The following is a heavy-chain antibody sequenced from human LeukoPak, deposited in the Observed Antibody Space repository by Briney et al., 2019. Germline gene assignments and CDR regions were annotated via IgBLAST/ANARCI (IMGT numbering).Heavy chain of an antibody. CDR1: GGSISSSSYY. Sequence: SETLSLTCTVSGGSISSSSYYWGWIRQPPGKGLEWIGSIYTSGSTNYNPSLKSRVTISVDTSKNQFSLKLSSVTAADTAVYYCARMAGAVRGEKANYYYYYMDVWGKGTTVTISS. CDR2: IYTSGST. D-gene: IGHD3-10*01. CDR3: ARMAGAVRGEKANYYYYYMDV. V-gene: IGHV4-39*07. J-gene: IGHJ6*03.